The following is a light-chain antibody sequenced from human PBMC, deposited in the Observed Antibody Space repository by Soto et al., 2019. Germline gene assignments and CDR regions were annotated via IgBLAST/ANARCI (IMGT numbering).Light chain of an antibody. CDR3: TVLAGSNNYV. CDR1: SSDVGGYNY. CDR2: EVS. V-gene: IGLV2-8*01. Sequence: QSALTQPPSASGSPGQSVTISCTGTSSDVGGYNYVSWYQQHPGKAPKLIISEVSKLPSWVPDRFSGSKSGNTAFLTVPRLQAEDDADYYWTVLAGSNNYVFGTETKVT. J-gene: IGLJ1*01.